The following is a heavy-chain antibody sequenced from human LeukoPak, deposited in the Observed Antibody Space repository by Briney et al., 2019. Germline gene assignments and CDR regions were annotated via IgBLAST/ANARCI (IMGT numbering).Heavy chain of an antibody. CDR3: ARGGARQWLVPGWFDP. CDR1: GGSFSGYY. V-gene: IGHV4-34*01. CDR2: INHSGST. D-gene: IGHD6-19*01. J-gene: IGHJ5*02. Sequence: SETLSLTCAVYGGSFSGYYWSWIRQPPGKGLEWIGGINHSGSTNYNPSLKSRVTISVDTSKNQFSLKLSSVTAADTAVYYCARGGARQWLVPGWFDPWGQGTLVTVSS.